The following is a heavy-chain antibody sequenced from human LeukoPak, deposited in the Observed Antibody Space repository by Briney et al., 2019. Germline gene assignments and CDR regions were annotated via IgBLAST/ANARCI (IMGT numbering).Heavy chain of an antibody. Sequence: GGSLRLSCAASGFTFSSYGMHWVRQAPGKGLEWVAVISYDGSNKYYADSVKGRFTISRDNSKNTLYLQMNSLRAEDTAVYYCAKVKGAYDYVWGSYRSSGGMDVWGQGTTVTVSS. CDR3: AKVKGAYDYVWGSYRSSGGMDV. CDR2: ISYDGSNK. CDR1: GFTFSSYG. J-gene: IGHJ6*02. D-gene: IGHD3-16*02. V-gene: IGHV3-30*18.